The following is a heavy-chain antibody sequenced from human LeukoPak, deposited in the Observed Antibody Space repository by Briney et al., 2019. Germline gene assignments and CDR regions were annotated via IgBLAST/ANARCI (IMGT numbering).Heavy chain of an antibody. D-gene: IGHD3-22*01. CDR3: ARESSGYFY. CDR1: GFNFSSYS. CDR2: ISSSSSFR. Sequence: SGGSLRLSCAASGFNFSSYSMNWVRQAPGKGLEWVSSISSSSSFRYYADSVKGRFTISRDNAKNSLYLQMNSLGAEDTAVYYCARESSGYFYWGQGTLATVSS. V-gene: IGHV3-21*01. J-gene: IGHJ4*02.